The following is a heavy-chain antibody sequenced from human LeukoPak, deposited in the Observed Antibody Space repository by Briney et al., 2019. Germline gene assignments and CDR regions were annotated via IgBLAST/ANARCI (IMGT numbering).Heavy chain of an antibody. CDR2: INHSGST. J-gene: IGHJ3*02. CDR3: ARETPYYYDSSGLDAFDI. V-gene: IGHV4-34*01. Sequence: PSETLSLTCAVYGGSFSGYYWSWIRQPPGKGLEWIGEINHSGSTNYNPSLKSRVTTSVDTSKNQFSLKLSSVTAADTAVYYCARETPYYYDSSGLDAFDIWGQGTMVTVSS. D-gene: IGHD3-22*01. CDR1: GGSFSGYY.